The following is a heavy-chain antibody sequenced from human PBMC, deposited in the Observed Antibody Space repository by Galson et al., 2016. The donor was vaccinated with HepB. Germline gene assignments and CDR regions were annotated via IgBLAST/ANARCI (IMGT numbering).Heavy chain of an antibody. CDR3: AKGGGYTASYYFDS. J-gene: IGHJ4*02. V-gene: IGHV3-23*01. CDR2: LVGSGANT. D-gene: IGHD3-16*01. CDR1: GFSFRNYA. Sequence: SLRLSCAASGFSFRNYAMTWVRQAPGKGLEWVSTLVGSGANTYYGDSVKGRFITSRDNSKNTVSLQMNSLRAEDTAVYFCAKGGGYTASYYFDSWGQGTLVTVSS.